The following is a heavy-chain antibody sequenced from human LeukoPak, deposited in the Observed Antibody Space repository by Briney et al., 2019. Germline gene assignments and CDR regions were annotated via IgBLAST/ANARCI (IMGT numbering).Heavy chain of an antibody. CDR2: IYYSGST. V-gene: IGHV4-30-4*08. CDR3: ARGLRHYYESSGYYSLGI. J-gene: IGHJ3*02. CDR1: GGSISSGAYY. Sequence: PSETPSLTSTVSGGSISSGAYYWSWIRQPPGKGLEWIGYIYYSGSTYYNPSLKSRVTISINTSKNQFSLELSSVTAADTAVYYCARGLRHYYESSGYYSLGIWGQGTMVTVSS. D-gene: IGHD3-22*01.